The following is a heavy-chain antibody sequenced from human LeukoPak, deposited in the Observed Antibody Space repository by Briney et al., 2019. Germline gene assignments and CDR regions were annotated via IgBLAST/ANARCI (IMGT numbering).Heavy chain of an antibody. CDR2: INPNSGGT. Sequence: ASVTVSCKASGYTFTGYYMHWVRQAPGQGLEWMGWINPNSGGTNYAQKFRGRVTMTRDTSISTAYMELSRLRSDDTAVYYCARDLWGLHYDSSGPDYWGQGTLVTVSS. CDR3: ARDLWGLHYDSSGPDY. D-gene: IGHD3-22*01. CDR1: GYTFTGYY. V-gene: IGHV1-2*02. J-gene: IGHJ4*02.